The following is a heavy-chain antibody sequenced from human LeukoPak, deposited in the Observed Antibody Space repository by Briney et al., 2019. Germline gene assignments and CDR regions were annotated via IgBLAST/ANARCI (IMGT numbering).Heavy chain of an antibody. CDR1: GYTFTSYD. D-gene: IGHD2-15*01. CDR3: ARAVLSYCRGGSCPYFDY. J-gene: IGHJ4*01. V-gene: IGHV1-8*03. CDR2: MNPNSGNT. Sequence: ASVKVSCKASGYTFTSYDINWVRQATGQGLEWMGWMNPNSGNTGYAQKFQGRVTITRNTSISTAYMELSSLRSADTAVYYCARAVLSYCRGGSCPYFDYWGQGTLVTVSS.